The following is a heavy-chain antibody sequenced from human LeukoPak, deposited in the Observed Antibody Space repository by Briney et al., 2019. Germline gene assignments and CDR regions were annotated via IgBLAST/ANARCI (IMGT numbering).Heavy chain of an antibody. Sequence: PGGSLRLSCAASGFTFSSYSMNWVRQAPGKGLEWVSSIRSSSSYIYYADSVKGRFTISRDNAKNSLYMQMNSLRAEDTAVYYCARDPGDSSGYYLYYYFDYWGQGTLVTVSS. CDR3: ARDPGDSSGYYLYYYFDY. CDR1: GFTFSSYS. V-gene: IGHV3-21*01. CDR2: IRSSSSYI. D-gene: IGHD3-22*01. J-gene: IGHJ4*02.